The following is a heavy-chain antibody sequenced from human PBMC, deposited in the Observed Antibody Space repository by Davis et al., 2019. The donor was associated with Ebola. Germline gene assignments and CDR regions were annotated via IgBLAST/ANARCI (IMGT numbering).Heavy chain of an antibody. Sequence: GESLKISCQASGYSFTSYWIGWVRQMPGKGLEWMGLIYPGDSDTRYSPSFQGQVTISADKSISTAYLQWNSLKASDTAMYYCARLHRSYYYDSSGYYSIWNWFDPWGQGTLVTVSS. CDR3: ARLHRSYYYDSSGYYSIWNWFDP. V-gene: IGHV5-51*01. CDR1: GYSFTSYW. J-gene: IGHJ5*02. CDR2: IYPGDSDT. D-gene: IGHD3-22*01.